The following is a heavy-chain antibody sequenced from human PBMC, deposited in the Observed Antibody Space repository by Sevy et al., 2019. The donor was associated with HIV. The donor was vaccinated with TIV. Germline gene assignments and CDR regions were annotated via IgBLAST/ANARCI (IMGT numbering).Heavy chain of an antibody. CDR3: ARVGVTPFVQLSSGPFGGLGY. CDR2: INPSGGST. J-gene: IGHJ4*02. V-gene: IGHV1-46*01. Sequence: ASVKVSCKASGYTFTSYYMHWVRQAPGQGLEWMGIINPSGGSTSYAQKFQGRVTMTRDTSTSTVYMELGSLRSEDTAVYYCARVGVTPFVQLSSGPFGGLGYWGQGTLVTVSS. CDR1: GYTFTSYY. D-gene: IGHD1-1*01.